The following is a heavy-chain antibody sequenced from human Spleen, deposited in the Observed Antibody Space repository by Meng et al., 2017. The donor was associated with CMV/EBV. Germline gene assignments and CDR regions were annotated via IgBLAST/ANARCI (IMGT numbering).Heavy chain of an antibody. Sequence: GESLKISCAASGFTVSSYWMHWVRQAPGKGLVWVSRINSDGSSTSYADSVKGRFTISRDNAKNTLYLQMNSLRAEDTAVYYCARDGMRRMKNGGNSGGADYWGQGTLVTVSS. J-gene: IGHJ4*02. V-gene: IGHV3-74*01. CDR2: INSDGSST. CDR1: GFTVSSYW. CDR3: ARDGMRRMKNGGNSGGADY. D-gene: IGHD4-23*01.